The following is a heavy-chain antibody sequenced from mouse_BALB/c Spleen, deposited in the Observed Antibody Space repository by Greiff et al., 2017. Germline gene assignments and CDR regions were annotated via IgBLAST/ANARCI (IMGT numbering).Heavy chain of an antibody. CDR2: INPGSGGT. D-gene: IGHD4-1*01. CDR3: ARGWEFAY. Sequence: VQRVESGAELVRPGTSVKVSCKASGYAFTNYLIEWVKQRPGQGLEWIGVINPGSGGTNYNEKFKGKATLTADKSSSTAYMQLSSLTSDDSAVYFCARGWEFAYWGQGTLVTVSA. J-gene: IGHJ3*01. CDR1: GYAFTNYL. V-gene: IGHV1-54*01.